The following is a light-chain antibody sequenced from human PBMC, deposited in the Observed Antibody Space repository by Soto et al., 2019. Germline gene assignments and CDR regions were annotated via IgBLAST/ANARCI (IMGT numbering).Light chain of an antibody. V-gene: IGLV2-14*01. J-gene: IGLJ3*02. CDR1: TSDIGAYNY. Sequence: QSVLTQPASVSGSPGQSITISCTGTTSDIGAYNYVAWYQHSPGNAPKLMIYEVTNRPSGVSSRFSGSKSGSTASLTITRLQSDDEADYYCSSYTSRGTLVFGGGTKVTVL. CDR2: EVT. CDR3: SSYTSRGTLV.